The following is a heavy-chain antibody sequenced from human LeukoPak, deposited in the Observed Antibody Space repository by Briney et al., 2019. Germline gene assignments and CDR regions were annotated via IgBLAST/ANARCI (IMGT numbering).Heavy chain of an antibody. CDR1: GYTFTSYY. CDR3: ARRLSSDYADY. Sequence: GASVKVSCKASGYTFTSYYIHWVRQAPGQGLEWMGIINPSGGSTTYSQKFQGRVTMTRDTSTSTVYIDLSGLRSEDTAVYYCARRLSSDYADYWGQGTLVTASS. CDR2: INPSGGST. V-gene: IGHV1-46*01. J-gene: IGHJ4*02. D-gene: IGHD3-22*01.